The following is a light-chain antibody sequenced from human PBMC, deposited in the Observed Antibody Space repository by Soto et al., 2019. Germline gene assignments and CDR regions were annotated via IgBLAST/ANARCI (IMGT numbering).Light chain of an antibody. CDR2: GAS. CDR1: QSVSSTS. Sequence: EIVLTQSPGTLSFSPGERATLSCRASQSVSSTSLAWYQQKPGQAPRLLISGASNWATGIPDRFSGSGSGTDFTLTISRLEPEDFAVYYCQQYDGSPPWTCGLGTKVEFK. J-gene: IGKJ1*01. V-gene: IGKV3-20*01. CDR3: QQYDGSPPWT.